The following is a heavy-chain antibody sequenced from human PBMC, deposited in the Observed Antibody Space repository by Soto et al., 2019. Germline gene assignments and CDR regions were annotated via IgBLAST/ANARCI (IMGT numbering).Heavy chain of an antibody. CDR1: GYSFTSNW. CDR3: ARLQAAAGDNDLTFDY. D-gene: IGHD6-13*01. J-gene: IGHJ4*02. CDR2: IYPGDSDT. Sequence: GESLKISCKGSGYSFTSNWIGWVRQMPGKGLEWMGIIYPGDSDTRYSPSFQGQVTISADKSISTAYLQWNSLKASDTAMYYCARLQAAAGDNDLTFDYWGQGTLVTVSS. V-gene: IGHV5-51*01.